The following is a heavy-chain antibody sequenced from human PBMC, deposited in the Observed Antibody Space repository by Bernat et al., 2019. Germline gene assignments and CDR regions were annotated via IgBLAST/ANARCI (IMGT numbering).Heavy chain of an antibody. V-gene: IGHV3-74*01. J-gene: IGHJ4*02. CDR1: GITFSGHW. CDR3: IRGSGSYGGFGY. CDR2: INGDGSNT. D-gene: IGHD3-10*01. Sequence: EVQLVESGGGLVQPGGSVRISCAASGITFSGHWMHWVRQAQGKGLVWVSRINGDGSNTYYADSVKGRFTISRDNAKNTRYLQMNSLRAEDTALYYCIRGSGSYGGFGYWGQRALGTGSS.